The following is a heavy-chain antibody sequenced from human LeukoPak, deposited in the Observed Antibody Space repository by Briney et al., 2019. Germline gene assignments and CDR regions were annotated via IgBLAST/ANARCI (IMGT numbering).Heavy chain of an antibody. Sequence: SETLSLTCTVSGDSISGYYWSWIRQSAGKGLGYIGRISTTGNTNDIPSLKSRVTMSIDTSKNHFSLKLSSVTAADTAMYYCAKDFSGSGYYLDYWGQGIPVTVSS. CDR3: AKDFSGSGYYLDY. CDR2: ISTTGNT. CDR1: GDSISGYY. D-gene: IGHD1-26*01. J-gene: IGHJ4*02. V-gene: IGHV4-4*07.